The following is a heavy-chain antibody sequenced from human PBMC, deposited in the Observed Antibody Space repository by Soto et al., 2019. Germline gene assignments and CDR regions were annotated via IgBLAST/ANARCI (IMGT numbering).Heavy chain of an antibody. Sequence: QVQLVESGGGVVQPGRSLRLSGVASGFTFTTYATQWVRQAPGKGLEWVAVMSFDGSNTYYADSVQGRFTISRDNCKKTLFLQMSSLRAEDPPVYFCARYLWSEGFGERFHYWGQGPLVTVSS. CDR1: GFTFTTYA. J-gene: IGHJ4*02. D-gene: IGHD3-3*01. CDR3: ARYLWSEGFGERFHY. V-gene: IGHV3-30-3*01. CDR2: MSFDGSNT.